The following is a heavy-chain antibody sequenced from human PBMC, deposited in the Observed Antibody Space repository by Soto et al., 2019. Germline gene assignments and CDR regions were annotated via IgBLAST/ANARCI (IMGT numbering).Heavy chain of an antibody. CDR2: IYPGDSDT. Sequence: PGESLKISCKGSGYIFTTYWIGWVRQMPGKGLEWMGIIYPGDSDTGYSPSFQGQVTISADKSISTAYLQWSSLKASDTAMYYCARHRQGDYGGNSGADIWGQGTMVTVSS. J-gene: IGHJ3*02. CDR1: GYIFTTYW. V-gene: IGHV5-51*01. D-gene: IGHD4-17*01. CDR3: ARHRQGDYGGNSGADI.